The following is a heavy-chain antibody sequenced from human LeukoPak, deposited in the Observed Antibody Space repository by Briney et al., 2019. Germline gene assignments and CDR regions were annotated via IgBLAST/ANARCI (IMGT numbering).Heavy chain of an antibody. CDR3: AREGGDIVLMVYSFDY. D-gene: IGHD2-8*01. V-gene: IGHV1-69*04. Sequence: GASVKVSCKASGGTFSSYAISWVRQAPGQGLEWMGRIIPILGIANYAQKFQGRVTITADKSTSTAYMELSSLRSEDTAAYYCAREGGDIVLMVYSFDYWGQGTLVTVSS. CDR2: IIPILGIA. J-gene: IGHJ4*02. CDR1: GGTFSSYA.